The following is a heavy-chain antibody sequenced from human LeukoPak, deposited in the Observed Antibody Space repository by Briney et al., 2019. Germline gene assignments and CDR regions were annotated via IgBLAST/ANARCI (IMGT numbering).Heavy chain of an antibody. Sequence: SETLSLTCAVYGGSFSGYYWSWIRQPPGKGLEWIGEINHSGSTNYNPSLKSRVTISVDTSKNQFSLKLSSVTAADTAVYYCAXXXXXXVTPRLYYGMDVWGQGTTVTVSS. CDR3: AXXXXXXVTPRLYYGMDV. J-gene: IGHJ6*02. CDR1: GGSFSGYY. CDR2: INHSGST. D-gene: IGHD4-23*01. V-gene: IGHV4-34*01.